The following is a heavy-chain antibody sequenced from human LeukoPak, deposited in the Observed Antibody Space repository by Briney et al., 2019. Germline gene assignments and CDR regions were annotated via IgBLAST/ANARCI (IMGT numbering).Heavy chain of an antibody. D-gene: IGHD5-12*01. CDR3: ARHGGLKYGGYEKRFDY. Sequence: PSETLSLTCTVSGGSISSSRYFWGWIRQPPGKGLEWIGSIYYSGSTYYNPSLESRVTISVDTSKNQFSLKLSSVTAADTALYYCARHGGLKYGGYEKRFDYWGQGTLVTVSS. V-gene: IGHV4-39*01. J-gene: IGHJ4*02. CDR2: IYYSGST. CDR1: GGSISSSRYF.